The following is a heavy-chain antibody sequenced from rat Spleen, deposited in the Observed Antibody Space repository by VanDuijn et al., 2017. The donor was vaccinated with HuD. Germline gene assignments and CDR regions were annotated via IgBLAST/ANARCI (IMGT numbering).Heavy chain of an antibody. CDR3: ARRIYGGYRYFDY. D-gene: IGHD1-11*01. J-gene: IGHJ2*01. CDR2: ITNSGGIT. CDR1: GFTFSNYY. Sequence: EVQLVESGGGLVQPGRSLKLSCAASGFTFSNYYMAWVRQAPTKGLEWVASITNSGGITYYRDSVKGRFTISRDNAKSTLYLQMDSLRSEDTATYYCARRIYGGYRYFDYWGQGVMVTVSS. V-gene: IGHV5-25*01.